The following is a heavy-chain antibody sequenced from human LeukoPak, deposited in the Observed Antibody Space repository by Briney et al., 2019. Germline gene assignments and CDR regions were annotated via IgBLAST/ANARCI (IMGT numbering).Heavy chain of an antibody. J-gene: IGHJ4*02. CDR1: GGSFSGYY. CDR3: ARDPNSSGYYYYFDY. Sequence: SETLSLTCAVYGGSFSGYYWSWIRQPPGKGLEWIGEINHSGSTNYNPSLKSRVTISVDTSKNQFSLKLSSVTAADTAVYYCARDPNSSGYYYYFDYWGQGTLVTVSS. D-gene: IGHD3-22*01. V-gene: IGHV4-34*01. CDR2: INHSGST.